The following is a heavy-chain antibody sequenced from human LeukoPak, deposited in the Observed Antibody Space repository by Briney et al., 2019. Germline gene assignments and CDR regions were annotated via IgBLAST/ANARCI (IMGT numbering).Heavy chain of an antibody. D-gene: IGHD2-2*01. V-gene: IGHV1-8*01. CDR1: GYTFTSYD. CDR3: VRVVPAAPDPYYMDV. J-gene: IGHJ6*03. CDR2: MNPNSGNT. Sequence: ASVKVSCKASGYTFTSYDINWVRQATGQGLEWMGWMNPNSGNTGYAQKFQGRVTMTRNTSISTAYMELSSLRSEDTAVYYCVRVVPAAPDPYYMDVWGKGTTVTVSS.